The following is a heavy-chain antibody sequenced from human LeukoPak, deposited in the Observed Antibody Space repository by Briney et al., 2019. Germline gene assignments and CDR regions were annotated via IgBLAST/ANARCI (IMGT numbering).Heavy chain of an antibody. CDR2: ISGSGGST. D-gene: IGHD3-10*01. CDR3: AKDSDPYYYYYMDV. Sequence: PGGSLRLSCAASGFTFSSYAMSWVRQAPGKGLEWVSAISGSGGSTYYADSVKGRFTISRDNSKNTLYLQMNSLRAEDTAVYYCAKDSDPYYYYYMDVWGKGTTVTVSS. V-gene: IGHV3-23*01. CDR1: GFTFSSYA. J-gene: IGHJ6*03.